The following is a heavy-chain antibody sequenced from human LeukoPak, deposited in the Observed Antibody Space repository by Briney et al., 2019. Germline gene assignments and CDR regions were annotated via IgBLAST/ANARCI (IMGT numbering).Heavy chain of an antibody. V-gene: IGHV4-39*07. Sequence: PSETLSFTCTVSGGSISSSSYYWGWIRQPPGKGLEWIGSIYYSGSTYYNPSLKSRVTISVDTSKNQFSLKLSSVTAADTAFYFCARAGGRDFHFDSWGQGTLVTVSS. CDR3: ARAGGRDFHFDS. J-gene: IGHJ4*02. D-gene: IGHD5-12*01. CDR2: IYYSGST. CDR1: GGSISSSSYY.